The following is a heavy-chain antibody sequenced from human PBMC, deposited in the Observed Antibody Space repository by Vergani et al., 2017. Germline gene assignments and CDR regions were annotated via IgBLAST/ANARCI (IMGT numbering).Heavy chain of an antibody. CDR2: IYHGGMT. J-gene: IGHJ4*02. D-gene: IGHD3-3*01. CDR1: NYSIGRDYF. Sequence: QVHLQESGPGLVKPSETLSLTCSVSNYSIGRDYFWGWLRRSPGKGLEYIASIYHGGMTYHNPSLKSRATISLDTSENVISLRLSYVTAADTALYHGARHGGSGNYYHLVDSWGQGTLVIVSS. CDR3: ARHGGSGNYYHLVDS. V-gene: IGHV4-38-2*02.